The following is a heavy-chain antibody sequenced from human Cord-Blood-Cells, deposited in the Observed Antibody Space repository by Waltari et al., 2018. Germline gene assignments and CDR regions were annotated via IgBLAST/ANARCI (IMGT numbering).Heavy chain of an antibody. CDR3: ARAGIVVVPAAIQYFDY. V-gene: IGHV1-46*01. D-gene: IGHD2-2*01. Sequence: WVRQAPGQGLEWMGIINPSGGSTSYAQKFQGRVTMTRDTSTSTVYMELSSLRSEDTAVYYCARAGIVVVPAAIQYFDYWGQGTLVTVSS. J-gene: IGHJ4*02. CDR2: INPSGGST.